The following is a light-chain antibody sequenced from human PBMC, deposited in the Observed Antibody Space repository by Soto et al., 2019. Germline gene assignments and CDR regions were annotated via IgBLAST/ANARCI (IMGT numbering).Light chain of an antibody. V-gene: IGKV3-11*01. J-gene: IGKJ4*02. CDR3: QQRSTCRLT. Sequence: EVVLTQSPATLSLSPGERATLSCRASQNVGGYLAWYQQKPGQAPSLLIYDASNRATGIPARFSGSGSGTDFTLTISSLEPEDLAVYSCQQRSTCRLTFGGGIKVDI. CDR1: QNVGGY. CDR2: DAS.